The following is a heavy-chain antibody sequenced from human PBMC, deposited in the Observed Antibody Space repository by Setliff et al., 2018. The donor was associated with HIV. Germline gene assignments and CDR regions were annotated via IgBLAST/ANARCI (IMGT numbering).Heavy chain of an antibody. CDR3: AGGLDHWHTGTTLWYFDL. J-gene: IGHJ2*01. D-gene: IGHD4-17*01. Sequence: SETLSLTCGVSGGSISTSGSYWGWIRQPPGKGLQWIGYSYYSGGANYNTHPASKNRATIRVDTSKNQFSLRLNSVSAADTAVYYLAGGLDHWHTGTTLWYFDLWGRGTLVTVSS. CDR2: SYYSGGA. CDR1: GGSISTSGSY. V-gene: IGHV4-61*08.